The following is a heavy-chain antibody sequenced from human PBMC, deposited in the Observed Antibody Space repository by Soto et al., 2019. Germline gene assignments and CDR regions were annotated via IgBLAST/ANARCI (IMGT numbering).Heavy chain of an antibody. CDR1: GGSISSYY. CDR2: IYTSGST. D-gene: IGHD3-3*01. J-gene: IGHJ5*02. Sequence: SETLSLTCTVSGGSISSYYWSWIRQPAGKGLEWIGRIYTSGSTNYNPSLKSRVTMSVDTSKNQFSLKLSSVTAADTAVYYCARTNQNYDFWSGYYTDNWFDPWGQGALVTVSS. V-gene: IGHV4-4*07. CDR3: ARTNQNYDFWSGYYTDNWFDP.